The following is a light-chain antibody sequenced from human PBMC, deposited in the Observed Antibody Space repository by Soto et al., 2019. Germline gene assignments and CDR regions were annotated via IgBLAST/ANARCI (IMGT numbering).Light chain of an antibody. V-gene: IGLV2-14*01. Sequence: ALTQHASVSGSPGQSIAISCSGSSSDLGIYNYVSWYQQHPGKVPKLIIFEVTNRPSGVSNRFSGSKSGNTASLTISGLQAEDEADYYCSSYTTSSTRVFGTGTKVTVL. CDR2: EVT. CDR1: SSDLGIYNY. J-gene: IGLJ1*01. CDR3: SSYTTSSTRV.